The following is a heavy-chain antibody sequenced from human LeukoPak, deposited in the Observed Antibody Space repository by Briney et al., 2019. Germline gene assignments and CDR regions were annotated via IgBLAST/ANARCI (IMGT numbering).Heavy chain of an antibody. CDR1: GGSFSGYY. Sequence: SETLSLTCAVYGGSFSGYYWSWIRQPPGKGLEWIGEINHSGSTNYNPSLKSRVTISVDTSKNQFSLKLSSVTAADTAFYYCARERLEGSAHYYFDYWGQGTLVTVSS. CDR2: INHSGST. CDR3: ARERLEGSAHYYFDY. V-gene: IGHV4-34*01. J-gene: IGHJ4*02.